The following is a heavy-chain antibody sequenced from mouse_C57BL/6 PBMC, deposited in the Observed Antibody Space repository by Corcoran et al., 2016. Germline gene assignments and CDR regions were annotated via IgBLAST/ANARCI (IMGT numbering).Heavy chain of an antibody. Sequence: QIQLVQSGPELKKPGETVKISCKASGYTFTTYGMSWVKQAPGKGLKWMGWINTYSGVPTYADDFKGRFAFSLETSASTAYLQINNLKNEDTATYFCARTGTHFDYWGQGTTLTVSS. CDR3: ARTGTHFDY. D-gene: IGHD4-1*01. V-gene: IGHV9-3*01. CDR2: INTYSGVP. J-gene: IGHJ2*01. CDR1: GYTFTTYG.